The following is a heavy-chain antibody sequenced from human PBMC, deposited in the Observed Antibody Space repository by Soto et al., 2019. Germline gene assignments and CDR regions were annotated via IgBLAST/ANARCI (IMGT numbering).Heavy chain of an antibody. CDR2: IYYSGST. CDR3: ARVKRGYDSSGYYYGGWFDP. Sequence: SETLSLTCTVSGGSISSYYWSWIRQPPGKGLEWIGYIYYSGSTNYNPSLKSRVTISVDTSKNQFSLKLSSVTAADTAVYYCARVKRGYDSSGYYYGGWFDPWGQGTLVTVSS. CDR1: GGSISSYY. J-gene: IGHJ5*02. D-gene: IGHD3-22*01. V-gene: IGHV4-59*01.